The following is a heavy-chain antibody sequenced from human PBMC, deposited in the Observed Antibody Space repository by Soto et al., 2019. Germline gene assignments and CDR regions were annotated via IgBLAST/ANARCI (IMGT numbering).Heavy chain of an antibody. V-gene: IGHV4-59*02. D-gene: IGHD2-8*02. J-gene: IGHJ5*02. CDR1: GGSVTSYH. Sequence: SETLSLTCVVSGGSVTSYHWSWIRQFPGKGLEWIAYTAYTGNTNYNPSLKSRVTISIDTTKNQLSLKLTSMTAADTAVYYCPINMLVGSTPSFTPGGQGPWSPSPQ. CDR3: PINMLVGSTPSFTP. CDR2: TAYTGNT.